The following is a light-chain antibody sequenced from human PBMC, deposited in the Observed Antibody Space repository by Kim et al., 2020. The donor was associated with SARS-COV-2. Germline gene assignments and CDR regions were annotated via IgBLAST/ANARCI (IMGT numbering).Light chain of an antibody. J-gene: IGKJ4*01. Sequence: DIQMTQSPSSLSASVGDSVTITCRASQSVSTFVNWHQQKPGKAPKVLIETTSTLQSGVSSRFSGSGSGTDFTLTINNLQPEDFATYYCQQSYNVPLTFGGGTKVDIK. CDR3: QQSYNVPLT. CDR1: QSVSTF. CDR2: TTS. V-gene: IGKV1-39*01.